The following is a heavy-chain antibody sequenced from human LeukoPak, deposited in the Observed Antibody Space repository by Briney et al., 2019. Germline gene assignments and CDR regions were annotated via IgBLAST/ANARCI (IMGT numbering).Heavy chain of an antibody. CDR2: IYYSGNT. D-gene: IGHD5-24*01. CDR3: ARQREEYNYPSWFVS. CDR1: GGSISHHY. J-gene: IGHJ5*01. V-gene: IGHV4-59*08. Sequence: PSETLSLTCTVSGGSISHHYWSWIRQPPGKGLEWVAYIYYSGNTNYNPSLKSRVTISVDTSKKQFSLKLSSVTAADTAVYYCARQREEYNYPSWFVSWGQGARVTVSS.